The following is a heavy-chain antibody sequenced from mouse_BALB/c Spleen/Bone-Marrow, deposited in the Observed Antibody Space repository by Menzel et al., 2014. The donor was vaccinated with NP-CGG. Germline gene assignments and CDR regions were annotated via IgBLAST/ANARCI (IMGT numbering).Heavy chain of an antibody. V-gene: IGHV1-63*02. CDR3: AKEDRTEEYYYVMDY. CDR2: IYPGGIYT. CDR1: GYTLTNYW. D-gene: IGHD2-14*01. Sequence: QAQLKESGAELVRPGTSVKISCKASGYTLTNYWLGWVRQRPGHGLEWIGDIYPGGIYTNYNEKFKGKATLTADTSSSTAYMQLSSLTSEDSAVYFCAKEDRTEEYYYVMDYWGQGTSVTVSS. J-gene: IGHJ4*01.